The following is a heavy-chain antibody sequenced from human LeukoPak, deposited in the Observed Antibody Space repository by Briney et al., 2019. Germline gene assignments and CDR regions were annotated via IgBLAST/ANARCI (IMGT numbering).Heavy chain of an antibody. J-gene: IGHJ4*02. D-gene: IGHD6-13*01. CDR1: GFTLYEYV. V-gene: IGHV3-9*01. CDR2: ISWNSGTI. CDR3: AKRAAAGTVGYFDY. Sequence: GGCPRVSSAASGFTLYEYVMEWGRQAPGEGPGWGSGISWNSGTIYYADSVKGRFTISRDDAKNSLYLQMNSLRPEDTALYYCAKRAAAGTVGYFDYWGQGTLVTVSS.